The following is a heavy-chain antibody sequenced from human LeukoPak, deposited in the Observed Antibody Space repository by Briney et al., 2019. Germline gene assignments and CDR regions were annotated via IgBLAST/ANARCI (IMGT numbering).Heavy chain of an antibody. CDR1: GFTFSDYY. D-gene: IGHD5-18*01. CDR2: ISSSGSTI. CDR3: ATQRGYSYGDAFDI. Sequence: GGSLRLSCAASGFTFSDYYMSWIRQAPGKGLEWVSYISSSGSTIYYADSVKGRFTISRDNAKNSLYLQMNSLRAEDTAVYYCATQRGYSYGDAFDIWGQGTMVTVAS. J-gene: IGHJ3*02. V-gene: IGHV3-11*04.